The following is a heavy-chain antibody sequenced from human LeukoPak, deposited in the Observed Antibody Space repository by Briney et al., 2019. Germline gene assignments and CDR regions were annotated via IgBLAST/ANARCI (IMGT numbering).Heavy chain of an antibody. Sequence: GGSLRLSCAASGFTFSSYWMNWVRQAPGKGLVWVSRIASDGSSTTYADSVKGRFSTSRDNAKNTLYLQMNSLRVEDTAVYYCARGRPHGNDYWGQGTLVTVSS. J-gene: IGHJ4*02. CDR2: IASDGSST. CDR1: GFTFSSYW. CDR3: ARGRPHGNDY. V-gene: IGHV3-74*01. D-gene: IGHD4-23*01.